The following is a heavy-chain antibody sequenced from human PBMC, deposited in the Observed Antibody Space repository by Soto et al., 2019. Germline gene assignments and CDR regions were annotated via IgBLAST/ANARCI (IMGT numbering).Heavy chain of an antibody. Sequence: EVQLVQSGGGLVQPGGSLKLSCAASGVTFSGSTVHWVRHASGEGLQWVGRIRSKANDYATTYIASVKGRFTIYRDDSRNTAYLQMSDLKTEDTAVYYCAGGYCTGGTCYSGYFQLWGQGALVTVFS. J-gene: IGHJ1*01. CDR3: AGGYCTGGTCYSGYFQL. CDR2: IRSKANDYAT. V-gene: IGHV3-73*02. D-gene: IGHD2-15*01. CDR1: GVTFSGST.